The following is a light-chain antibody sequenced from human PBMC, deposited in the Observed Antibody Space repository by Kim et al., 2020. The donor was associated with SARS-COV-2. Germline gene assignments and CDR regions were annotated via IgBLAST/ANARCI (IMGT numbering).Light chain of an antibody. CDR2: SNN. V-gene: IGLV1-44*01. J-gene: IGLJ3*02. Sequence: QRVTISCSGSSSNIGSNTVNWYQQLPGTAPKLLIYSNNQRPSWVPDRFSGSKSGTSASLAISGLQSEDEADYYCAAWDDSLNGLWVFGGGTKLTVL. CDR1: SSNIGSNT. CDR3: AAWDDSLNGLWV.